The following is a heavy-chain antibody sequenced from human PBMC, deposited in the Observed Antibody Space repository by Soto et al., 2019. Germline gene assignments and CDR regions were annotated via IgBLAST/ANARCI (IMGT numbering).Heavy chain of an antibody. Sequence: GGSLRLSCAASGFTFSVYYMSWIRQAPGKGLEWVSYISSSSSYTNYADSVKGRFTISRDNAKNSLYLQMNSLRAEDTAVYYCAKSIAVAGFPLEYLVQGKLVTV. J-gene: IGHJ4*02. D-gene: IGHD6-19*01. CDR3: AKSIAVAGFPLEY. CDR2: ISSSSSYT. V-gene: IGHV3-11*06. CDR1: GFTFSVYY.